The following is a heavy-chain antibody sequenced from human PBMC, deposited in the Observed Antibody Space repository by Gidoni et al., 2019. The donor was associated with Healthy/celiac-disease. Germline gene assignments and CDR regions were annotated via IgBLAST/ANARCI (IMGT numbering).Heavy chain of an antibody. V-gene: IGHV4-59*01. D-gene: IGHD5-12*01. J-gene: IGHJ4*02. CDR1: GGSSSSYY. Sequence: QVQLQESGPGLVKPSETLSLTCTVPGGSSSSYYWSWIRQPPGKGLEWIWYIYYSGRTNYNPSPKSRVTISVDTSKNQFSLKLSSVTAADTAVYYCAGKDGYNFDYWGQGTLVTVSS. CDR3: AGKDGYNFDY. CDR2: IYYSGRT.